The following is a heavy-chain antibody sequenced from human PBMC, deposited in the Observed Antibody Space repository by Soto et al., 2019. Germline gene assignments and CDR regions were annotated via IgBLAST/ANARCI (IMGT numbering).Heavy chain of an antibody. CDR1: GGSISSSNW. CDR3: ARVPIAVAGTRGGVYYYYGMDV. D-gene: IGHD6-19*01. J-gene: IGHJ6*02. V-gene: IGHV4-4*02. Sequence: QVQLQESGPGLVKPSGTLSLTCAVSGGSISSSNWWSWVRQPPGKGLEWIGEIYHSGSTNYNPSLKSRVTISVDKSKNQFSLKLSSVTAADTAVYYCARVPIAVAGTRGGVYYYYGMDVWGQGTTVTVSS. CDR2: IYHSGST.